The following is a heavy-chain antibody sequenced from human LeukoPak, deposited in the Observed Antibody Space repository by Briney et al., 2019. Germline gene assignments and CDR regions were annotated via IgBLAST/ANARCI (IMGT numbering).Heavy chain of an antibody. J-gene: IGHJ5*02. Sequence: ASVKVSCTASGYTFTGYYMHWVRQAPGQGLEWMGRINPNSGGTNYAQKFQGRVTMTRDTSISTAYMELSRLRSDDTAVYYCARGRYSSSWYGEFDPWGQGTLVTVSS. D-gene: IGHD6-13*01. CDR1: GYTFTGYY. V-gene: IGHV1-2*06. CDR3: ARGRYSSSWYGEFDP. CDR2: INPNSGGT.